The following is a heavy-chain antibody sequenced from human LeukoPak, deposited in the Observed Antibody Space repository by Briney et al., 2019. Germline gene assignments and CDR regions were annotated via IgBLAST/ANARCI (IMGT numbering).Heavy chain of an antibody. D-gene: IGHD1-26*01. CDR2: MNPNSGGT. CDR3: ATVVGARGGDYFDC. J-gene: IGHJ4*02. V-gene: IGHV1-2*02. Sequence: GASVKVSCKASGYTFTGYYMHWVRQAPGQGLEWMGWMNPNSGGTNYAQKFQGRVTMTRDTSISTAYMELSRLRSGDTAVYYWATVVGARGGDYFDCWGQGTLVTVSS. CDR1: GYTFTGYY.